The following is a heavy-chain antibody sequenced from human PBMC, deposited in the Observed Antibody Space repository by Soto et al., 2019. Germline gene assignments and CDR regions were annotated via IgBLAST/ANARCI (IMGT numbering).Heavy chain of an antibody. D-gene: IGHD3-22*01. CDR3: VKGVGITMIVESFDI. Sequence: HPGGSLRLSCAASGFTFSNFWMHWVRQAPGKGLEYVSAISSNGGSTYYADSVKGRFTISRDNSKNTLYLQMSSLRAEDTAVYYCVKGVGITMIVESFDIWGQGTMVTVS. J-gene: IGHJ3*02. CDR2: ISSNGGST. V-gene: IGHV3-64D*06. CDR1: GFTFSNFW.